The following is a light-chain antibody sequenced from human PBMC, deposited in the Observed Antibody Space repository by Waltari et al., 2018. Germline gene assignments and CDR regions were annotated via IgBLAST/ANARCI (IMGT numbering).Light chain of an antibody. CDR3: SSYTISSTWV. V-gene: IGLV2-14*03. J-gene: IGLJ3*02. Sequence: QSALTQPASVSGSPGQSITISCTGTSSNVGLYNSVPWYQQHPGIVPKLMIFDVTNRPSGVSSRFSGSKSGNTASLTISGLQTEEEADYYCSSYTISSTWVFGGGTKLTVL. CDR2: DVT. CDR1: SSNVGLYNS.